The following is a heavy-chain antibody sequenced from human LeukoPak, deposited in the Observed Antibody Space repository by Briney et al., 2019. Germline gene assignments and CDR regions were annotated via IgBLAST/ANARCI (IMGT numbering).Heavy chain of an antibody. CDR2: INHSGST. V-gene: IGHV4-34*01. Sequence: SETLSLTCAVYGGSFSGYYWSWIRQPPGKGLEWIGEINHSGSTNYNPSLKSRVPISVDTSKNQFSLKLSSVTAADTAVYYCARSGYGSGTSFDYWGQGTLVTVSS. J-gene: IGHJ4*02. CDR3: ARSGYGSGTSFDY. CDR1: GGSFSGYY. D-gene: IGHD3-10*01.